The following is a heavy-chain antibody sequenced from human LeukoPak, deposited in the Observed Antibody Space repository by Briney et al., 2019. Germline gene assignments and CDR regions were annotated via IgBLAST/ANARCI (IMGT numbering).Heavy chain of an antibody. V-gene: IGHV3-7*01. CDR3: ARPYSISWELDS. CDR2: IKQDESEK. CDR1: GFTFSNYW. Sequence: PGGSLRLSCAASGFTFSNYWMTWVRQAPGKGLEWVATIKQDESEKYYVDSVKGRFTISRDNAKNSLYLQMNSLRAEDTAVYYCARPYSISWELDSWGQGTLVTVSS. D-gene: IGHD6-13*01. J-gene: IGHJ5*01.